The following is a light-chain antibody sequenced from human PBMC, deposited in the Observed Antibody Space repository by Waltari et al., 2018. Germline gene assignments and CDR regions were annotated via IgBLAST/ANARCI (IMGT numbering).Light chain of an antibody. CDR3: QAWDSSTAHVV. CDR1: NLGEKY. J-gene: IGLJ2*01. CDR2: QDS. Sequence: SYELTQPPSVSVSPGQTASITCSGDNLGEKYACWYQQKPGQSPVLVIYQDSKRPSGLPERFSGSNSGNTATLTISGTQAMDEADYYCQAWDSSTAHVVFGGGTKLTVL. V-gene: IGLV3-1*01.